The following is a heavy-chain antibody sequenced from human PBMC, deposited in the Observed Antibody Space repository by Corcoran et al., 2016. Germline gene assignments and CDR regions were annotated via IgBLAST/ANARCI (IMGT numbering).Heavy chain of an antibody. CDR3: ARARERGTDYFDP. V-gene: IGHV4-61*01. J-gene: IGHJ5*02. CDR1: GGSVSSDSHF. D-gene: IGHD4-17*01. CDR2: ISYSEYT. Sequence: QVQLHESGPGLVKPSETLSLACTVSGGSVSSDSHFWSWLRQPPGKGLEWIGYISYSEYTNYNPSLKSRVTISVDTSKNQFSLRLRSVTAADTDVYYCARARERGTDYFDPWGQGTLVTVSS.